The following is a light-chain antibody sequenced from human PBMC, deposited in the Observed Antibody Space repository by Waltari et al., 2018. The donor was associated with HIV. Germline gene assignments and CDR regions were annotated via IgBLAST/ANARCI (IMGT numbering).Light chain of an antibody. CDR1: TGAVTSGFY. Sequence: QTVVTQEPSLTVSPGGTVTLTCASSTGAVTSGFYPSWFQQTPGQAPRALIYSTSKQPPRAPARFSGSLLGGKAALTLSGVQPEDEAEYYCLLTYGGAQRYVFGTGTKVTVL. CDR3: LLTYGGAQRYV. CDR2: STS. V-gene: IGLV7-43*01. J-gene: IGLJ1*01.